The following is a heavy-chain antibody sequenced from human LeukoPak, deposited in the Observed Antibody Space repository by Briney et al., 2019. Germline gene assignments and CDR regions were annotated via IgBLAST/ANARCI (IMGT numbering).Heavy chain of an antibody. Sequence: GGSLRLSCAASGFTFSSYSMNWVRQAPGKGLEWVSYISSSSSTIYYADSVKGRFTISRNNAKNSLYLQMNSLRAEDTAVYYCARPRYSGSYYFDYWGQGTLVTVSS. CDR2: ISSSSSTI. CDR1: GFTFSSYS. D-gene: IGHD1-26*01. CDR3: ARPRYSGSYYFDY. V-gene: IGHV3-48*01. J-gene: IGHJ4*02.